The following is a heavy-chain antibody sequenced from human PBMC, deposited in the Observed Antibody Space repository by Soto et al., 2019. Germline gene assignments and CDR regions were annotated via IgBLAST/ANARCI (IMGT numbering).Heavy chain of an antibody. V-gene: IGHV3-43*01. CDR1: GFTFDDYI. D-gene: IGHD1-26*01. J-gene: IGHJ4*02. Sequence: EVQLVESGGVVVQPGGSLRLSCAASGFTFDDYIMHWVRQAPGKGLEWVSLISWDGGTTYYADSVKGRFTISRGNSKNSLYLQMNSLRTEDTALYDCAKDGNSGSYYLLDYWGQGNRVTVSS. CDR3: AKDGNSGSYYLLDY. CDR2: ISWDGGTT.